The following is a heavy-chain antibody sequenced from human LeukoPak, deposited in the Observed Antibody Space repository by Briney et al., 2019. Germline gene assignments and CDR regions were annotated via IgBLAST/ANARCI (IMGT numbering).Heavy chain of an antibody. CDR3: ARDLYCSSSICYDSFDI. CDR2: ISAYNDNA. Sequence: ASVKVSCKASGYTFTSYGISWVRQAPGQGLEWMGWISAYNDNAKYVQQLQGRVTMTTDTSTSTAYMELRSLRSDDTAVYYCARDLYCSSSICYDSFDIWGQGTMVTVSS. V-gene: IGHV1-18*01. D-gene: IGHD2-2*01. J-gene: IGHJ3*02. CDR1: GYTFTSYG.